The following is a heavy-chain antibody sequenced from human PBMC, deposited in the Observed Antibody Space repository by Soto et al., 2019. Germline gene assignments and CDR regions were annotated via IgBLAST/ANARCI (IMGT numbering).Heavy chain of an antibody. CDR1: GDSVSSNSAA. V-gene: IGHV6-1*01. CDR3: ARARQQLDYYFPMDV. CDR2: SYYTYRAKWYN. J-gene: IGHJ6*02. D-gene: IGHD6-13*01. Sequence: QVQLQQSGPGLMKPSQTLSLTCAISGDSVSSNSAAWNWIRQSPSRGLEWLGRSYYTYRAKWYNEYAVSVKSRITINPDTSKNRGTRQLNAVTPEDTAVYYCARARQQLDYYFPMDVWGQGTTVTVSS.